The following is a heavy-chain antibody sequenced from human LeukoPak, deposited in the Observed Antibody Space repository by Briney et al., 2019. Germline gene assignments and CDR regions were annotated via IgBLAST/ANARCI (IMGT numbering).Heavy chain of an antibody. CDR3: APLGRDASEQNYYK. D-gene: IGHD3-10*01. Sequence: GGSLRLSCAVSGVTFSSYGIHWVRQAPGKGVEFVSAIGASGSTTYYIDSVKGRFTISRDNTRNTLFLQMSSLRPEDTAIYYCAPLGRDASEQNYYKWGQGTLVTVSS. CDR1: GVTFSSYG. J-gene: IGHJ4*02. V-gene: IGHV3-64D*09. CDR2: IGASGSTT.